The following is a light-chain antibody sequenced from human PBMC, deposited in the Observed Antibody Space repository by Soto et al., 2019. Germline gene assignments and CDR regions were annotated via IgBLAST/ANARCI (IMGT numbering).Light chain of an antibody. J-gene: IGKJ5*01. V-gene: IGKV3-11*02. CDR3: QQRSNSSPLT. Sequence: EIVLRHAPSTLCPSPVYRATLSCRSSQSVSTNLAWYQQKPGQAPTLLLYDASNRAAGVQVRMSGSGAGRDFSTTIISVEPDDVLVYYYQQRSNSSPLTFGQGTRLEIK. CDR1: QSVSTN. CDR2: DAS.